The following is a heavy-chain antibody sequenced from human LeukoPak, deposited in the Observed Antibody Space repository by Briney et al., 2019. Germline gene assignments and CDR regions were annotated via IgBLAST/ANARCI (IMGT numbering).Heavy chain of an antibody. CDR1: GYTFTNYG. J-gene: IGHJ4*02. Sequence: ASVKVSCKASGYTFTNYGISWVRQAPGQGLEWMGWISAYNGNRNYAQKLQGRVTMTRDTSTSTVYMELRSLRSDDTAVYYCARARAAVAEFDYWGQGTLVTVSS. D-gene: IGHD6-19*01. CDR2: ISAYNGNR. CDR3: ARARAAVAEFDY. V-gene: IGHV1-18*01.